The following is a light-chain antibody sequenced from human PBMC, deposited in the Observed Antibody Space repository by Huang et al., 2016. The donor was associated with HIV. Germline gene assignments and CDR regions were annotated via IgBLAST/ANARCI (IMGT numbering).Light chain of an antibody. CDR3: QQGYSALIT. CDR1: QNINTS. J-gene: IGKJ5*01. CDR2: SAS. Sequence: DILLTQSPSSLSASVGDRVTITCRSSQNINTSLNWYQQKPGKAPNLLIHSASTLQTGVPSRFSGSGSGTDFTLTVNSLQPEDSATYYCQQGYSALITFGQGTRLEIK. V-gene: IGKV1-39*01.